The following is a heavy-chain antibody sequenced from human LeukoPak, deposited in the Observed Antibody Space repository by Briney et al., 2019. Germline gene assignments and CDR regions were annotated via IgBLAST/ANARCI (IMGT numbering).Heavy chain of an antibody. CDR2: INSDGGGA. Sequence: QPGGSLRLSCADPGITCGNNWMHSVRHGPGKGLVWISRINSDGGGAIYADSVKGRFTVSRDNAKNTLYLQMNSLRAEDTAVYYCARDVPHNWFDTWGQGTLVTVSS. CDR3: ARDVPHNWFDT. V-gene: IGHV3-74*01. J-gene: IGHJ5*02. CDR1: GITCGNNW.